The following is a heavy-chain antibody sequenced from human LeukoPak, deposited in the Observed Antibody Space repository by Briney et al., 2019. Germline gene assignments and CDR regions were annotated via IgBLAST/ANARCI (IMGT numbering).Heavy chain of an antibody. CDR3: ARGSVFPDY. CDR2: INHSGST. V-gene: IGHV4-34*01. J-gene: IGHJ4*02. Sequence: SETLSLTCAVYGGSFSGYYWSWIRQPPGKGLEWIGEINHSGSTNYDPSLKSRVTISVDTSKNQFSLKLSSVTAADTAVYYCARGSVFPDYWGQGTLVTVSS. D-gene: IGHD3-10*02. CDR1: GGSFSGYY.